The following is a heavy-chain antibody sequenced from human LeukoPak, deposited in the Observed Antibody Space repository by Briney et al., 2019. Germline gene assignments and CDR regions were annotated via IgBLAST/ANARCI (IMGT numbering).Heavy chain of an antibody. CDR3: TTGRESAYSSGWYAFDI. V-gene: IGHV3-15*01. CDR2: IKSKPDGGTT. D-gene: IGHD6-19*01. Sequence: PGGSLRLSCAASGFTFSNAWMSWVRQAPGKGLEWVGRIKSKPDGGTTDYAAPVKGRFTISRDDSKNTLYLQMNSLKTEDTAVYYCTTGRESAYSSGWYAFDIWGQGTMVTVSS. J-gene: IGHJ3*02. CDR1: GFTFSNAW.